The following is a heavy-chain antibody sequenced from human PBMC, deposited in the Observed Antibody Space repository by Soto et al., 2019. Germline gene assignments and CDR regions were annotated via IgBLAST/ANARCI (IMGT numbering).Heavy chain of an antibody. V-gene: IGHV3-30*18. J-gene: IGHJ6*02. D-gene: IGHD2-2*01. CDR1: GFTFSSYG. CDR2: ISYDGSNK. CDR3: AKGGDIVVVPAAIVHYGMDV. Sequence: QVQLVESGGGVVQPGRSLRLSCAASGFTFSSYGMHWVRQAPGKGLEWVAVISYDGSNKYYADSVKGRFTISRDNSKNPLYMQMNSLRAEDTAVYYCAKGGDIVVVPAAIVHYGMDVWGQGTTVTVSS.